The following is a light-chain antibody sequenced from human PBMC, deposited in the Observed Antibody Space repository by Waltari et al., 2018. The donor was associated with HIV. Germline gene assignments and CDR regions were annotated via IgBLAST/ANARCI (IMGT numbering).Light chain of an antibody. CDR1: QRLVHTDGRSC. Sequence: EIVMTQSPLSLTVTPGEPASISCTSSQRLVHTDGRSCLDWYLQKPGQSPQLLIYLGSNRASGVPERFSGSGSGRDFTLKISAVAPEDVGTYYCMQALQTPTFGQGTRVEVK. CDR3: MQALQTPT. CDR2: LGS. V-gene: IGKV2-28*01. J-gene: IGKJ1*01.